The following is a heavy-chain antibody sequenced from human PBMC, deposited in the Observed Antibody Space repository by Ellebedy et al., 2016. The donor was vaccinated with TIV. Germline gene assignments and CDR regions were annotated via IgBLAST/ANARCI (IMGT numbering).Heavy chain of an antibody. CDR2: ISAYNGNT. J-gene: IGHJ4*02. CDR1: GYTFTSYG. V-gene: IGHV1-18*01. Sequence: AASVKVSCKASGYTFTSYGISWVRQPPGQGLEGMGWISAYNGNTNYAQKLQGRVTMTTDTSTTTAYMELRSLRSDDTAVYYCARGGIAAAGPTIDYWGQGTLVTVSS. CDR3: ARGGIAAAGPTIDY. D-gene: IGHD6-13*01.